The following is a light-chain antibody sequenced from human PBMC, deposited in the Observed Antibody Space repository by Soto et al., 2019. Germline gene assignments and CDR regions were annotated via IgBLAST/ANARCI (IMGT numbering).Light chain of an antibody. V-gene: IGKV1-5*01. CDR1: QSISSW. CDR2: DAS. CDR3: QQYYSYPRT. Sequence: DIKTTQSPATVSASVGDRVTITCRASQSISSWLAWYQQKPGKAPKLLIFDASSLESGVPSRFSGSGSGTEFTLTISSLQPDDFATYYCQQYYSYPRTFGQGTKVDIK. J-gene: IGKJ1*01.